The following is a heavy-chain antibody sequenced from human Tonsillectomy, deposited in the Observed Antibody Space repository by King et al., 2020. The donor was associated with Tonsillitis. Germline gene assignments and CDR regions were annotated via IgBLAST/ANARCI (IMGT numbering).Heavy chain of an antibody. J-gene: IGHJ6*02. CDR3: ARAPADFWSGGECYYYGLDV. CDR2: ILSDGSDK. CDR1: GFTFSSYG. D-gene: IGHD3-3*01. Sequence: VQLVESGGGVVQPGRSLRLSCEASGFTFSSYGIHWVRQAPGKGLEWVAAILSDGSDKYYADSVKGRFTITRENSKNTMYMQIHSLRAEDTAVYYCARAPADFWSGGECYYYGLDVWGQGTTVTVSS. V-gene: IGHV3-30*03.